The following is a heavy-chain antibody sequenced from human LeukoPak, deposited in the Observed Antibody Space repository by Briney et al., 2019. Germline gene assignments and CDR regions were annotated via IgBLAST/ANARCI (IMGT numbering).Heavy chain of an antibody. J-gene: IGHJ4*02. D-gene: IGHD3-16*01. CDR1: GGSISSGDYY. CDR3: ARDGGMDYSFDY. Sequence: SETLSLTCTVSGGSISSGDYYWSWIRQPPGKGLEWIGYIYYSGSTYYNPSLKSRVTISVDTSKNQFSLKLSSVTAADTAVYYCARDGGMDYSFDYWGQGTLVTVSS. CDR2: IYYSGST. V-gene: IGHV4-30-4*02.